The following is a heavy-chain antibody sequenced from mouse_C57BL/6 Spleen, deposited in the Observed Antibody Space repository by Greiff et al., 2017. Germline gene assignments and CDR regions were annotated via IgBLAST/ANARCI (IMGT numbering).Heavy chain of an antibody. CDR1: GYTFTSYW. Sequence: QVQLQQPGAELVKPGASVKLSCKASGYTFTSYWMHWVKQRPGQGLEWIGMIHPNSGSTNYNEKFKSKATLTVAKSSSTAYMQLSSLTSEDSAVYYCARGGYGDWYFDVWGTGTTVTVSS. CDR3: ARGGYGDWYFDV. V-gene: IGHV1-64*01. D-gene: IGHD1-1*02. J-gene: IGHJ1*03. CDR2: IHPNSGST.